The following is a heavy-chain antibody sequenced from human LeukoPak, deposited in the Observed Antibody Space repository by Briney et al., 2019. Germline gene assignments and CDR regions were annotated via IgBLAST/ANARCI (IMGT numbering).Heavy chain of an antibody. Sequence: SGGSLRLSCAASGFTFSSYGMSWVRKAPGKGLEWVSAISGSGGSTYYADSVKGRFTISRDNSKNTLYLQMNSLRAEDTAVYYCARSVGSSCDYWGQGTLVTVSS. CDR2: ISGSGGST. CDR1: GFTFSSYG. D-gene: IGHD6-13*01. CDR3: ARSVGSSCDY. J-gene: IGHJ4*02. V-gene: IGHV3-23*01.